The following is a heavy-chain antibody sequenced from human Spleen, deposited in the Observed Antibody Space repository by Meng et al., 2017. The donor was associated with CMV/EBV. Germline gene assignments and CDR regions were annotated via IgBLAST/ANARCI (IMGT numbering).Heavy chain of an antibody. CDR3: ARAGSGIVIEPRTMPGETYYFSSLDV. CDR2: INPNSGGT. CDR1: GYTFTAYY. Sequence: SVKVSCMTSGYTFTAYYMQWVRQAHGQGLEWMGWINPNSGGTNYAQNFQGRVTMTRDTSFSTAYMELSTLRSDDTAVYYCARAGSGIVIEPRTMPGETYYFSSLDVWGQGTTVTVSS. D-gene: IGHD2/OR15-2a*01. J-gene: IGHJ6*02. V-gene: IGHV1-2*02.